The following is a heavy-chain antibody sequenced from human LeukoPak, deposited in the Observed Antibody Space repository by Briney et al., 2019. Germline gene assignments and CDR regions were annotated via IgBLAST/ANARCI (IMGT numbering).Heavy chain of an antibody. CDR1: GGSISSYY. CDR2: ISCSGST. V-gene: IGHV4-59*01. J-gene: IGHJ4*02. D-gene: IGHD6-13*01. Sequence: SETLSLTCTVSGGSISSYYLSWIRQPPGKGLECVGYISCSGSTNYNTSLKSRVTISVDTSKNQFSMKLSSVTAADTADYYCARGLMMAVAGRGEFHYWGQGTLVTVSS. CDR3: ARGLMMAVAGRGEFHY.